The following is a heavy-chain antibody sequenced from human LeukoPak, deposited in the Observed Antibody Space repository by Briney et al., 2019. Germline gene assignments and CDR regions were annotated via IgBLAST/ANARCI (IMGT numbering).Heavy chain of an antibody. J-gene: IGHJ4*02. CDR1: GGSISSYY. D-gene: IGHD4-17*01. V-gene: IGHV4-59*01. Sequence: ETLSLTCTVSGGSISSYYWSWIRQPPGKGLEWIGYIYYSGSTNYNPSLKSRVTISVDTSKNQFSLKLSSVTAADTAVYYCARVDDYGDYFFDYWGQGTLVTVSS. CDR3: ARVDDYGDYFFDY. CDR2: IYYSGST.